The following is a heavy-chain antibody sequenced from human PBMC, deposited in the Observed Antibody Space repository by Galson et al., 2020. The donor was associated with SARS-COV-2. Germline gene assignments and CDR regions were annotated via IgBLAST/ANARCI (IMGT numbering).Heavy chain of an antibody. CDR2: INPSGGST. CDR1: GYTFTTYY. CDR3: AREAMYSGSYHDAFDI. Sequence: GESLKISCKASGYTFTTYYMQWVRQAPGQGLEWMGLINPSGGSTNYAQKFQGRVTMTRDTSTSTVYLELSSLSSEDTAVYYCAREAMYSGSYHDAFDIWGQGTMVTVSS. D-gene: IGHD1-26*01. V-gene: IGHV1-46*01. J-gene: IGHJ3*02.